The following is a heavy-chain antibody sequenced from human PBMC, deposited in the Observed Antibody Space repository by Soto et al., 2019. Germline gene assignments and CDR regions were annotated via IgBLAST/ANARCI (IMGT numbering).Heavy chain of an antibody. CDR2: MNPNSGNT. D-gene: IGHD1-1*01. J-gene: IGHJ6*03. Sequence: ASVKVSCKASGYTFTSYDINWVRQATGQGLEWMGWMNPNSGNTGYAQEFQGRVTMTRNTSISTAYMELSSLRSEDTAVYYCARAIGSTSNYYMDVWGKGTTVTVSS. V-gene: IGHV1-8*01. CDR1: GYTFTSYD. CDR3: ARAIGSTSNYYMDV.